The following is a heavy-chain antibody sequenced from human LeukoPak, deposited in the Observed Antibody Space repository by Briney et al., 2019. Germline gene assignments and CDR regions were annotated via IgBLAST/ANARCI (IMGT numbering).Heavy chain of an antibody. V-gene: IGHV3-30*04. J-gene: IGHJ3*01. CDR2: ISKDGSMK. CDR1: GFSFSNYA. CDR3: AGESFDF. Sequence: PGGSLRLSCAASGFSFSNYAMDWVRQAPGKGLEWVAVISKDGSMKYYSDSVKGRFTVSRDNSIHTLYLEMNSLKTEDAAVYHCAGESFDFWSQGTMGTVSS.